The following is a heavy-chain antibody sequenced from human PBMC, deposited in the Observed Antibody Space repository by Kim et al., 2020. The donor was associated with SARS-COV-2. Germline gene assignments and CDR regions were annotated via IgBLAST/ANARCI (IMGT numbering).Heavy chain of an antibody. D-gene: IGHD6-13*01. Sequence: VKGRFTISRDNARNSLFLQMNSLRAEDTAVYYCARDGIAAALARYYYGMDVWGQGTTVTVSS. CDR3: ARDGIAAALARYYYGMDV. V-gene: IGHV3-21*01. J-gene: IGHJ6*02.